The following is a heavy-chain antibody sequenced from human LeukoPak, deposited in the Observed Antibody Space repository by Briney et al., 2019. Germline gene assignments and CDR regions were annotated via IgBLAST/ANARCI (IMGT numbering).Heavy chain of an antibody. CDR2: IYYSGST. CDR1: GGSISSYY. Sequence: PSETLSLTCTVSGGSISSYYWSWIRQPPGKGLEWIGCIYYSGSTNYNPSLKSRVTISLDTSKNQFSLKLSSVTAADTAVYYCARVPIPDGYNVDYWGQGTLVTVSS. V-gene: IGHV4-59*01. J-gene: IGHJ4*02. CDR3: ARVPIPDGYNVDY. D-gene: IGHD5-24*01.